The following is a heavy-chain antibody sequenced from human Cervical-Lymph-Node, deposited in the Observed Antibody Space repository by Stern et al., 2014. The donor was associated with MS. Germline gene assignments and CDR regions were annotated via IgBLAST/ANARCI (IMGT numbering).Heavy chain of an antibody. V-gene: IGHV4-4*07. D-gene: IGHD4-11*01. CDR1: GGTLTSYY. CDR2: IYTSGTP. Sequence: QVQLQESGPGLEKPSATLSLTCLASGGTLTSYYLSCILQSPGQGLEWIGRIYTSGTPNYNPSLQGRVSISVVVSKNHFSLQLSSGTAADAAVYYCARAPYDYTNWYGMDVWGQGTTVTVSS. CDR3: ARAPYDYTNWYGMDV. J-gene: IGHJ6*02.